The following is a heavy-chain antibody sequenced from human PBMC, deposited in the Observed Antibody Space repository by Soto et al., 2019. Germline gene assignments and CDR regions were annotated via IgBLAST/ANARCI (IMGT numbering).Heavy chain of an antibody. V-gene: IGHV4-31*03. J-gene: IGHJ4*02. D-gene: IGHD6-13*01. CDR1: GGSISSGGYY. CDR2: IYYSGST. Sequence: QVQLQESGPGLVKPSQTLSLTCTVSGGSISSGGYYWSWIRQHPGKGLEWIGYIYYSGSTYYNPSLKSRVTISVDTSKNQFSLKLSSVTDADTAVYYCARDLSGIAAAGTAFDYWGQGTLVTVSS. CDR3: ARDLSGIAAAGTAFDY.